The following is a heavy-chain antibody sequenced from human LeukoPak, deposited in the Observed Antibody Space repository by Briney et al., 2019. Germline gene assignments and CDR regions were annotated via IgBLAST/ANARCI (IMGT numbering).Heavy chain of an antibody. J-gene: IGHJ4*02. CDR2: INSDGSST. CDR1: GFTFSSYW. CDR3: ASRPRDSSSSRYRFDY. Sequence: GGSLRLSCAASGFTFSSYWMHWVRQAPGKGLVCVSRINSDGSSTSYADSVKGRFTISRDNAKNTLYLQMNSLRAEDTAVYYCASRPRDSSSSRYRFDYWGQGTLVTVSS. D-gene: IGHD6-6*01. V-gene: IGHV3-74*01.